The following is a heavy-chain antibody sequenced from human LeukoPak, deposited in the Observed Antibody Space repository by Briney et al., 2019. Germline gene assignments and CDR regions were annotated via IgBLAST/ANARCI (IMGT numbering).Heavy chain of an antibody. CDR1: GYTFTGYY. Sequence: ASVKVSCKASGYTFTGYYMHWVRQAPGQGLEWMGWINPNSGGTNYAQKFQGRVTMTRDTSISTAYMELSRLRSDDTAVYYCAREDNMVRGLYYYYYYMDVWGKGTTVTVSS. J-gene: IGHJ6*03. D-gene: IGHD3-10*01. CDR3: AREDNMVRGLYYYYYYMDV. CDR2: INPNSGGT. V-gene: IGHV1-2*02.